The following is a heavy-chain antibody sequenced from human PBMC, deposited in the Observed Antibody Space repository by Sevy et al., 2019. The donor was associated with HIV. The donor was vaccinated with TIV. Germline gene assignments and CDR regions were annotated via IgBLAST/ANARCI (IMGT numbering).Heavy chain of an antibody. CDR2: ISGNGENT. V-gene: IGHV3-23*01. Sequence: GGSLRLSCTASEFTFSSHAVSWVRQAPGKGLEWVSAISGNGENTQYADSVRGRFTISRDNFKNPLYLQMNSLRAEDTALYYCARDGRGISAFDIWGQGTMVTVSS. CDR3: ARDGRGISAFDI. J-gene: IGHJ3*02. D-gene: IGHD3-3*02. CDR1: EFTFSSHA.